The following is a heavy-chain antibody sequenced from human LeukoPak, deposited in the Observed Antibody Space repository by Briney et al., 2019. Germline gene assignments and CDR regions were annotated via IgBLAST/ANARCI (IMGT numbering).Heavy chain of an antibody. CDR3: ARARAGLRYGDYDY. J-gene: IGHJ4*02. CDR1: GGSIIDDY. Sequence: PSETLSLTCTISGGSIIDDYWSWLRQPPGKGLECIGYIYHRGNSNSHPSLQSQVTLSVDTSKNQYSLHLGSVTAADTAVSYCARARAGLRYGDYDYWGLGTLVTVSS. D-gene: IGHD4-17*01. V-gene: IGHV4-59*01. CDR2: IYHRGNS.